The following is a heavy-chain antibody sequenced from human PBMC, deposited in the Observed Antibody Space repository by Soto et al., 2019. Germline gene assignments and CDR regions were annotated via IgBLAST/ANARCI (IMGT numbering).Heavy chain of an antibody. CDR1: GGSISSGGYY. J-gene: IGHJ4*02. D-gene: IGHD1-1*01. Sequence: SETLSLTCTVSGGSISSGGYYWSWIRQHPGKGLEWIGYIYYSGSTYYNPSLKSRVTISVDTSKNQFSLKLSSVTAADTAVYYCARGTQFRQMNYWGQGTLVTVAS. V-gene: IGHV4-31*03. CDR2: IYYSGST. CDR3: ARGTQFRQMNY.